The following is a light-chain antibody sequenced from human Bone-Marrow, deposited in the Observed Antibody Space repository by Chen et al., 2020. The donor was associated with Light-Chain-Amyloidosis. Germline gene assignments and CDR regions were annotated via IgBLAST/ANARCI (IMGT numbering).Light chain of an antibody. J-gene: IGLJ3*02. CDR2: DDS. CDR1: NIGSTS. Sequence: SYVLTQPSSVSVAPGQTATIACGGNNIGSTSVHWYQQTPGQAPLLVFYDDSDRPSGIPERLSGSNSGNTATLTISRVEAGDEDDYYCQVWDRSSDRPVFGGGTKLTVL. CDR3: QVWDRSSDRPV. V-gene: IGLV3-21*02.